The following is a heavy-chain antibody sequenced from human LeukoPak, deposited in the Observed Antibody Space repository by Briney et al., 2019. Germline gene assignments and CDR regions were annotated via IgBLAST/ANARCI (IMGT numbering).Heavy chain of an antibody. CDR2: INPNSSGT. CDR3: ARDPYYYDSSGYYELAY. J-gene: IGHJ4*02. CDR1: GYTFTGYY. V-gene: IGHV1-2*06. D-gene: IGHD3-22*01. Sequence: GASVKVSCKASGYTFTGYYMHWVRQAPGPGLESKGRINPNSSGTNYAQKFQGRVTMTRDTSISTAYMELSRLRSDDTAVYYCARDPYYYDSSGYYELAYWGQGTLVTVSS.